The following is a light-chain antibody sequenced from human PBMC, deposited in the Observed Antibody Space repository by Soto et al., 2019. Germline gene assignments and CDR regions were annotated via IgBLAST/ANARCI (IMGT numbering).Light chain of an antibody. CDR2: DAY. J-gene: IGKJ3*01. CDR3: QKSDHLPL. V-gene: IGKV1-33*01. Sequence: DIQMTQSPPSLSASVGDRVTITCQASHDIGNSLNWYQHKPGKAPKLVIYDAYNLETGVPSTFSGSGFGTDFTFTISSLRPEDIATYYCQKSDHLPLFGPGTKWIS. CDR1: HDIGNS.